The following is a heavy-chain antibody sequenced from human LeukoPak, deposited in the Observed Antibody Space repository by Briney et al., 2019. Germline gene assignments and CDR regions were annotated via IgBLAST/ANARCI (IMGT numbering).Heavy chain of an antibody. D-gene: IGHD3-16*01. J-gene: IGHJ4*02. Sequence: SQTLSLTCTVSGGSISSGDYYWSWIRQPPGKGLEWIGEINHSGSTNYNPSLKSRVTISVDTSKNQFSLKLSSVTAADTAVYYCARGKGGYYFDYWGQGTLVTVSS. CDR1: GGSISSGDYY. V-gene: IGHV4-30-4*08. CDR3: ARGKGGYYFDY. CDR2: INHSGST.